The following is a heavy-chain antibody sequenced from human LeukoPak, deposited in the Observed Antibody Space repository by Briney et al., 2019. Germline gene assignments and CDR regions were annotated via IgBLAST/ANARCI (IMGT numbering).Heavy chain of an antibody. Sequence: SVKVSCKASGGTFSSYAISWVRQAPGQRLEWMGRIIPIFGTANYAQKFQGRVTITTDESTSTAYMELSSLRSEDTAVYYCASLPGIAAAGTGYWGQGTLVTVSS. CDR3: ASLPGIAAAGTGY. CDR1: GGTFSSYA. V-gene: IGHV1-69*05. J-gene: IGHJ4*02. D-gene: IGHD6-13*01. CDR2: IIPIFGTA.